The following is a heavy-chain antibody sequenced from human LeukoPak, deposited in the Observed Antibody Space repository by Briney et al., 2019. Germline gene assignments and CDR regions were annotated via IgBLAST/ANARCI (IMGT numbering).Heavy chain of an antibody. CDR1: GFTISTYA. CDR2: ISGSGGST. D-gene: IGHD3-10*01. Sequence: PGESLRLSCAASGFTISTYAMSWVRLAPGKGLEWVSGISGSGGSTYYADSVKGRFTSSRDNSNNTLYVQMNSLRVEDTAVYYCAKSGGLSGSGRLAMDVWGQGTTVTVSS. CDR3: AKSGGLSGSGRLAMDV. V-gene: IGHV3-23*01. J-gene: IGHJ6*02.